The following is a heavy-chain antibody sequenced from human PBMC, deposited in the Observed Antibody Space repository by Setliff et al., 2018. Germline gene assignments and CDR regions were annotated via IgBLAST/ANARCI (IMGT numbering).Heavy chain of an antibody. CDR2: ISFDAATI. J-gene: IGHJ4*02. D-gene: IGHD3-16*01. CDR1: GFNVRDYA. Sequence: PGGSLRLSCAAPGFNVRDYAVHWVRQAPGKGLEWVAHISFDAATIYYADSVKGRFTVSRDNSRSTLYLDMNNLRPDDTAVYYCARDIEGLGGKTYYFDLWGQGTQVTVSS. CDR3: ARDIEGLGGKTYYFDL. V-gene: IGHV3-30*01.